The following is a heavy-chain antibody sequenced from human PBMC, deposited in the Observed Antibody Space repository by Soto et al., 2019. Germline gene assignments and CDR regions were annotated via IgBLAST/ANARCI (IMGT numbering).Heavy chain of an antibody. J-gene: IGHJ4*02. CDR3: ARGSTDSYPGSRIFDF. V-gene: IGHV3-23*01. CDR1: GSPFGTGA. CDR2: FTDTGGDT. D-gene: IGHD3-10*01. Sequence: EVQLLESGGDLVQPGGPRGLSGLAPGSPFGTGALSWAGRVPGEGRGWSSTFTDTGGDTKYADSVRGRFTMSRDNSKKTLYLQMNSLRVEDSALYYCARGSTDSYPGSRIFDFWGRGTLVTVSS.